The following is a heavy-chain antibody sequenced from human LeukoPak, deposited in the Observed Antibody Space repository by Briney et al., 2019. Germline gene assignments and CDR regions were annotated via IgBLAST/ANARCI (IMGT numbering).Heavy chain of an antibody. CDR1: GFTFNSYA. D-gene: IGHD5-24*01. J-gene: IGHJ4*02. Sequence: TGGSLRLSCAASGFTFNSYAMHWVRQTPGKGLEWVAVISYDGSNKYYADSVKGRFTISRDNSKNTLYLQMNSLRAEDTAMYYCARRDDHNGRDYWGQGTLVTVSS. V-gene: IGHV3-30-3*01. CDR2: ISYDGSNK. CDR3: ARRDDHNGRDY.